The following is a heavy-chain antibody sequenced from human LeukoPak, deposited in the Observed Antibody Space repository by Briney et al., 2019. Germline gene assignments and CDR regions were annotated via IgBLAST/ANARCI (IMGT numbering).Heavy chain of an antibody. CDR1: GFTFSTYA. D-gene: IGHD6-13*01. V-gene: IGHV3-30-3*01. Sequence: GGSLRLSCAASGFTFSTYAMHWVRQAPGKGLEWVTVISYDGTNKYYADSVKGRFTISRDNSKNALYLQMSSLRAEDTAVYYCARDWGSSWYYFDYWGQGNLVTVSS. CDR3: ARDWGSSWYYFDY. CDR2: ISYDGTNK. J-gene: IGHJ4*02.